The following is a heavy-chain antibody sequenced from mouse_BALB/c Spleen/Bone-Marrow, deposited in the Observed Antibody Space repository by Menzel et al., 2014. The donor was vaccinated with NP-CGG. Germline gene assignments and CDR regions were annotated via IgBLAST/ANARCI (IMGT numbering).Heavy chain of an antibody. Sequence: VQLQQSGGGLVQPGGSLRLSCATSGFTFTDYYMNWVRQPPGKALEWLGCIRNKANGYTTEYSASVKSRFTISRDNSQNILYLQMNTLRADDSATYYCARDKGRVFFDYWGQGTTLTVSS. CDR2: IRNKANGYTT. J-gene: IGHJ2*01. V-gene: IGHV7-3*02. CDR1: GFTFTDYY. CDR3: ARDKGRVFFDY.